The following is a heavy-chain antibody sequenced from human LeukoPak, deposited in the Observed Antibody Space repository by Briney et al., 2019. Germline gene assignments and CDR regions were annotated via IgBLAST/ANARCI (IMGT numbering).Heavy chain of an antibody. Sequence: GGSLRLSCAASGFTFSSYVIHWVRQAPGKGLEWVADIWYDGSNYYYADSVKGRFTISRDNSKNTLCLQMNSLRAEDTGVYYCARDGRALLRDFDYWGQGTLVTVSS. CDR2: IWYDGSNY. CDR3: ARDGRALLRDFDY. D-gene: IGHD1-26*01. V-gene: IGHV3-33*01. J-gene: IGHJ4*02. CDR1: GFTFSSYV.